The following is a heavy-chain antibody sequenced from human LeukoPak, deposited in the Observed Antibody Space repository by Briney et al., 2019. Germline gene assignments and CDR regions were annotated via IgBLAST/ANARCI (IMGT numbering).Heavy chain of an antibody. J-gene: IGHJ4*02. CDR3: AREIGSYTY. CDR1: GGSFSGYY. D-gene: IGHD3-10*01. Sequence: KPSETLSLTCAVYGGSFSGYYWSWIRQPPGKGLEWIGEINHSGSTNYNPSLKSRVTISVDTSKNQFSLKLSSVTAADTVVYYCAREIGSYTYWGQGTLVTVSS. V-gene: IGHV4-34*01. CDR2: INHSGST.